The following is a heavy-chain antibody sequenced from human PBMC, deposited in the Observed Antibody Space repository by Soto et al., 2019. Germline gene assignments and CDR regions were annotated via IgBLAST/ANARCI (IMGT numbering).Heavy chain of an antibody. J-gene: IGHJ6*02. CDR1: GYTFTSYG. V-gene: IGHV1-18*01. CDR3: ARDRGDDYGDYGENYYGMDV. CDR2: ISAYNGNT. Sequence: QVQLVQSGAEVKKPGASVKVSCKASGYTFTSYGISWVRQAPGQGLEWMGWISAYNGNTNYAQKLQGRVTMTTDTSTSTAYMELRSLRSDDTAVYCCARDRGDDYGDYGENYYGMDVWGQGTTVTVSS. D-gene: IGHD4-17*01.